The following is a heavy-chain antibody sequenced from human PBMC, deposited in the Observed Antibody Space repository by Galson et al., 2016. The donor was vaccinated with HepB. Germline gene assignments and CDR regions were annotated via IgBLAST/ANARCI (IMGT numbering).Heavy chain of an antibody. CDR1: GYSFTTYP. CDR3: ARLNWHYPGDF. J-gene: IGHJ4*02. D-gene: IGHD1-7*01. V-gene: IGHV1-3*01. Sequence: SVKVSCKASGYSFTTYPMHWVRQAPGQRLEWMGWINVDNGITKYSQKLQGRVTFTRDTSASTAYMELSSLRSEDTAVYYCARLNWHYPGDFWGQGTLVTVSS. CDR2: INVDNGIT.